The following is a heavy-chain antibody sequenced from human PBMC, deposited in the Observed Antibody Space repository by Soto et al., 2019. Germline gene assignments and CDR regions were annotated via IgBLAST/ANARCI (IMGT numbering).Heavy chain of an antibody. CDR1: GFTFSGYG. V-gene: IGHV3-23*01. J-gene: IGHJ4*02. D-gene: IGHD1-7*01. CDR2: SSATGAGT. Sequence: GGSLRLSCAASGFTFSGYGMTWVRQSPGKGLEWVSFSSATGAGTYYADSVKGRFTISRDNSKNTLYLQMTSLRADDTAVYYCAKDRRAGGNYGFYSDFWGQGALVTVSS. CDR3: AKDRRAGGNYGFYSDF.